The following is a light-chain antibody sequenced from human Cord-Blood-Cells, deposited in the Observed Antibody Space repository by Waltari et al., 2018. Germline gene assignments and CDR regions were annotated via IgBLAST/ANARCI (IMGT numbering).Light chain of an antibody. Sequence: EIVLTQSPGTLSLSPGERATLSCRASQSVSSSYLAWYQEKPGQAPRLLIYGASRRATGIPDRLSDSVSGTHFTLTISRLEPGDLAVYYCQQYGNSPLMYTFGQGTKLEIK. V-gene: IGKV3-20*01. J-gene: IGKJ2*01. CDR1: QSVSSSY. CDR2: GAS. CDR3: QQYGNSPLMYT.